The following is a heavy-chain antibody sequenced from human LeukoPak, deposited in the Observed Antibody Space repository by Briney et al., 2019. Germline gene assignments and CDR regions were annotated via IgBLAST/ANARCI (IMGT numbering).Heavy chain of an antibody. Sequence: GGSLRLSCAASAFSLNAYNMNWVRQAPGKGLEWVSSISYTGTYIYYADSVKGRFTISRDNAQNSLYLQMNSLRAEDTAVYYCAKEGIYCSGGSCFPVGWGQGTLVTVSS. CDR1: AFSLNAYN. J-gene: IGHJ4*02. D-gene: IGHD2-15*01. CDR3: AKEGIYCSGGSCFPVG. V-gene: IGHV3-21*04. CDR2: ISYTGTYI.